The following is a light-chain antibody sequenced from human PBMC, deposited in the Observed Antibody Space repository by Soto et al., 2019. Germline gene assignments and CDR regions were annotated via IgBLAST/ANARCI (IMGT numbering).Light chain of an antibody. CDR1: QSISSSF. Sequence: EFVLTQSPGTLSLSPGERATLSCRASQSISSSFLAWYQQKPGQAPRLLIYGASSRGTGIADRFSGSGSGTDVPLTISRLEPEDFAVFYCQHYCSLPPFTFGGGTKVEIK. CDR3: QHYCSLPPFT. V-gene: IGKV3-20*01. J-gene: IGKJ4*01. CDR2: GAS.